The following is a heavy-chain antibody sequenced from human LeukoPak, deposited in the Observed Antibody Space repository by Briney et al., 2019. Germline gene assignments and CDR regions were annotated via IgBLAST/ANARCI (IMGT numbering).Heavy chain of an antibody. D-gene: IGHD2-2*02. CDR3: ASPADIPDY. Sequence: GGSLRLSCAASGFTFSSYAMHWVRQAPGKGLEWVAVISYDGSNKYYADSVKGRFTISRDNSKNTLYLQMNSLRAEDTAVYYCASPADIPDYWGQGTLVTVSS. V-gene: IGHV3-30*04. J-gene: IGHJ4*02. CDR1: GFTFSSYA. CDR2: ISYDGSNK.